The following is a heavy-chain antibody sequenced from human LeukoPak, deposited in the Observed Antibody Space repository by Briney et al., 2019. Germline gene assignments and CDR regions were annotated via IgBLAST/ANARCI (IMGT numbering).Heavy chain of an antibody. Sequence: PSETLSLTCTVSGGSISSSSYYWGWIRQPPGKGLEWIGSIYYSGSTYYNPSLKSRVTISVDTSKNQFSLKLSSVTAADTAVYYCARHFLDYVWGSYRPSGAFDIWGQGTMVTVSS. V-gene: IGHV4-39*01. J-gene: IGHJ3*02. CDR1: GGSISSSSYY. CDR3: ARHFLDYVWGSYRPSGAFDI. D-gene: IGHD3-16*02. CDR2: IYYSGST.